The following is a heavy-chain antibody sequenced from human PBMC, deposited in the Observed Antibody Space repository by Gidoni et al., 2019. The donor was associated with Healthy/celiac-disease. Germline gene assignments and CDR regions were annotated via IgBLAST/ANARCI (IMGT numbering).Heavy chain of an antibody. CDR2: INSDGSST. J-gene: IGHJ2*01. V-gene: IGHV3-74*01. Sequence: QAPGKGLVWVSRINSDGSSTSYADSVKGRFTISRDNAKNTLYLQMNSLRAEDTAVYYCARDFGRSDWYFDLWGRGTLVTVSS. D-gene: IGHD3-16*01. CDR3: ARDFGRSDWYFDL.